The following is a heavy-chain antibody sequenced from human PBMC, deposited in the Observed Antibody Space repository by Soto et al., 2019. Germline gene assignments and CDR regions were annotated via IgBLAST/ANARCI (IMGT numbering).Heavy chain of an antibody. Sequence: QVQLVESGGGVVQPGRSLRLSCAASGFTFSSYGMHWVRQAPGKGLEWVAVISYDGSNKYYADSVKGRFTISRDNSKNTLYLQMNSLRAEDMAVYYCAKDLYYYDSSGYSTWVSYWGQGTLVTVSS. CDR2: ISYDGSNK. CDR1: GFTFSSYG. CDR3: AKDLYYYDSSGYSTWVSY. V-gene: IGHV3-30*18. D-gene: IGHD3-22*01. J-gene: IGHJ4*02.